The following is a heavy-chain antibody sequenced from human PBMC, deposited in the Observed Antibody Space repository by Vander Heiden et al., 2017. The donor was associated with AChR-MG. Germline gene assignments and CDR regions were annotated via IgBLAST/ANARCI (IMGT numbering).Heavy chain of an antibody. D-gene: IGHD5-12*01. Sequence: QVQLVESGGGVVQPGRSLRPSCAASGFTFSSYAMHWVRQAPGKGLEWVAVISYDGSNKYYADAVKGRFTISRDNSKNTLYLQMNRMRAEDTAVYYCAREGRDGYNYFDYWGQGTLVTVSS. CDR1: GFTFSSYA. V-gene: IGHV3-30-3*01. J-gene: IGHJ4*02. CDR2: ISYDGSNK. CDR3: AREGRDGYNYFDY.